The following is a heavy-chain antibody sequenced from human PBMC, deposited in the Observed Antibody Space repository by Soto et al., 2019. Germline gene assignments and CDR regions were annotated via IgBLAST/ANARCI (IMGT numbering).Heavy chain of an antibody. CDR2: IYPCDSDT. D-gene: IGHD6-6*01. CDR1: GYSFASYW. V-gene: IGHV5-51*01. J-gene: IGHJ6*02. CDR3: ARTRSFTLGFQHDGMDV. Sequence: GESLKISCQGSGYSFASYWIGCVRQMPGKDLEWMGIIYPCDSDTRYSPSFQGQVTISADKSLRTAYLQWTNLKASDTALYYCARTRSFTLGFQHDGMDVWGQGTKVTV.